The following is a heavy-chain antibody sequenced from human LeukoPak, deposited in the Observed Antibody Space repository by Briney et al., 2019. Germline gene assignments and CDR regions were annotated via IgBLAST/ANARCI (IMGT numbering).Heavy chain of an antibody. CDR2: IIPIFGTA. V-gene: IGHV1-69*01. CDR3: ARDEKRIAARPIAFDI. D-gene: IGHD6-6*01. CDR1: GGTFSSYA. Sequence: SVKVSCKASGGTFSSYAISWVRQAPGQGPEWMGGIIPIFGTANYAQKSQGRVTITADESTSTAYMELSSLRSEDTAVYYCARDEKRIAARPIAFDIWGQGTMVTVSS. J-gene: IGHJ3*02.